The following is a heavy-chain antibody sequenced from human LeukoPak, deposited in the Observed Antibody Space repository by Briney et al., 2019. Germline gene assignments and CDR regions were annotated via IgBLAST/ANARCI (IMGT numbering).Heavy chain of an antibody. CDR1: GFTLSTYW. CDR3: AKVFFSGSYYAASDY. CDR2: IKQDGGEK. Sequence: GGSLRLSCAASGFTLSTYWMTWVRQAPGKGLEWVANIKQDGGEKYYVDSVKGRFTISRDNAKKLLYLQMNSLRVEDTAVYYCAKVFFSGSYYAASDYWGQGTLVTVSS. D-gene: IGHD1-26*01. V-gene: IGHV3-7*01. J-gene: IGHJ4*02.